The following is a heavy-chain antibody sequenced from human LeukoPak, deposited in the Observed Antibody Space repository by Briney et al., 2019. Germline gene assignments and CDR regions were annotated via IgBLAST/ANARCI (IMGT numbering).Heavy chain of an antibody. CDR1: GFTFSSYA. CDR2: ISYDGSNK. Sequence: GGSLRLSCAASGFTFSSYAMIWVRQAPGKGLEWVAIISYDGSNKYFADSVKGRFTISRDNSKNTLYLQMNSLRAEDAAVYYCARETYSSFDSWGQGTLVTVSS. V-gene: IGHV3-30*01. D-gene: IGHD6-13*01. CDR3: ARETYSSFDS. J-gene: IGHJ4*02.